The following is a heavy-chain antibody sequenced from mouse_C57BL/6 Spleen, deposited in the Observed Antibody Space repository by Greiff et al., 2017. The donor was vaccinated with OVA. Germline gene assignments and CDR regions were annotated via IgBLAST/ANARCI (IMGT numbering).Heavy chain of an antibody. J-gene: IGHJ4*01. Sequence: EVKLMESGGGLVQPKGSLKLSCAASGFTFNTYAMHWVRQAPGKGLEWVGRIRSKSSNYATYYADSVKDRFTISRDDSQSMLYLQMNNLKTEDTAMYYCVRDPLYAMDYWGQGTSVTVSS. V-gene: IGHV10-3*01. CDR2: IRSKSSNYAT. CDR1: GFTFNTYA. CDR3: VRDPLYAMDY.